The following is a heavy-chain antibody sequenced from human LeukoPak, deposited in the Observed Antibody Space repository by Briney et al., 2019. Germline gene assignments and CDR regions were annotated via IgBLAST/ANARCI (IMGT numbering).Heavy chain of an antibody. D-gene: IGHD3-22*01. J-gene: IGHJ4*02. Sequence: GGSLRLSCAASEFTFSTFWMSWVRQAPGKGLEWVANMNQDGSGKYHVDSVKGRFTISRDNAKNTLYVQVNSLGTEDTAAYYCAKGSYYDSSGSFYFDYWGQGTLVTVSS. CDR2: MNQDGSGK. V-gene: IGHV3-7*03. CDR1: EFTFSTFW. CDR3: AKGSYYDSSGSFYFDY.